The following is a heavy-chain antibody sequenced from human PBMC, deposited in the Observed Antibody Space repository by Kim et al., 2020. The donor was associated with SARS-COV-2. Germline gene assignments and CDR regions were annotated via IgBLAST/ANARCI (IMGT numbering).Heavy chain of an antibody. D-gene: IGHD6-13*01. CDR1: GDSIRNSIYY. V-gene: IGHV4-39*07. J-gene: IGHJ4*01. CDR3: ARDGDYSNTWEYYFDY. CDR2: IYYSGTT. Sequence: SETLSLTCSVSGDSIRNSIYYWGWIRQPPGKGPEWIGSIYYSGTTYSNPSLQSRVFVSLDASKNQFSLHLHSLTAADTAVYYCARDGDYSNTWEYYFDY.